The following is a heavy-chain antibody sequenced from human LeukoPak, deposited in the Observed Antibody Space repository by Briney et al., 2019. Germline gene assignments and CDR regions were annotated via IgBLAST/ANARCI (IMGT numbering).Heavy chain of an antibody. D-gene: IGHD6-19*01. Sequence: ASVKVSCKASGYSFTSYDLSWVRQATGQGLEWMGWMNPNSGNTGYAQKFQGRVTMTRDTSISTAYMERTSLTSEDTAVYYCARGLAVAGTGYWGQGTLVTVSS. CDR1: GYSFTSYD. CDR2: MNPNSGNT. V-gene: IGHV1-8*01. CDR3: ARGLAVAGTGY. J-gene: IGHJ4*02.